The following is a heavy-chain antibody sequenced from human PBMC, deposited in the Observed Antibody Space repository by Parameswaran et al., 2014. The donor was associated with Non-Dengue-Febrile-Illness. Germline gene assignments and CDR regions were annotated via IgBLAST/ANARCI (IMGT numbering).Heavy chain of an antibody. CDR2: ISAYNGNT. J-gene: IGHJ4*02. D-gene: IGHD6-19*01. V-gene: IGHV1-18*01. CDR3: ARRNSGWYGSYFDY. Sequence: WVRQAPGQGLEWMGWISAYNGNTNYAQKLQGRVTMTTDTSTSTAFMELRSLRSDDTAVYYCARRNSGWYGSYFDYWGQGTLVTVSS.